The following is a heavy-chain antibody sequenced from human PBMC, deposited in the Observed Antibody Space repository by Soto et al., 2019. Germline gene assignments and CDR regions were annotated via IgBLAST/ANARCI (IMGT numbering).Heavy chain of an antibody. D-gene: IGHD4-17*01. V-gene: IGHV4-59*08. CDR2: IDYSGGT. Sequence: QVQLQESGPGLVKPSETLSITCTVSGGSISSYYWSWIRQPPGKGLEWIGYIDYSGGTNYNPSLKSRVTISVATSKNQFSLKLSSVTAADTAVYYCARRYGDYFYFWGQGTLVTVSS. J-gene: IGHJ4*02. CDR1: GGSISSYY. CDR3: ARRYGDYFYF.